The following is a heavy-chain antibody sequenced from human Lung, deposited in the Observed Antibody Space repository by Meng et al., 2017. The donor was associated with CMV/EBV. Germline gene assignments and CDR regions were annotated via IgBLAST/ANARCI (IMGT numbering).Heavy chain of an antibody. V-gene: IGHV2-26*01. Sequence: SGXXLVXPTDPLTLTCNVSGFSLNNGRMRVSWIRQPPGKALEWLAHIFSNDEKSYSTSLKSRLTISKDSSISQVVLTMTNMDPVDTGTYYCARMATCYYYGLDVWXQGTTVTVSS. CDR2: IFSNDEK. CDR3: ARMATCYYYGLDV. J-gene: IGHJ6*02. CDR1: GFSLNNGRMR.